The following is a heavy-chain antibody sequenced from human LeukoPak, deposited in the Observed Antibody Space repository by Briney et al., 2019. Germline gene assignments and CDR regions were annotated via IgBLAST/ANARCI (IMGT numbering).Heavy chain of an antibody. CDR3: AREGGWYYGSGSYYNLPFDY. CDR1: GGTFSSYA. D-gene: IGHD3-10*01. J-gene: IGHJ4*02. V-gene: IGHV1-69*13. CDR2: IIPIFGTA. Sequence: GASVKVSCKASGGTFSSYAISWVRQAPGQGLEWMGGIIPIFGTADYAQKFQGRVRITADESTSTAYMELSSLRSEDTAVYYCAREGGWYYGSGSYYNLPFDYWGQGTLVTVSS.